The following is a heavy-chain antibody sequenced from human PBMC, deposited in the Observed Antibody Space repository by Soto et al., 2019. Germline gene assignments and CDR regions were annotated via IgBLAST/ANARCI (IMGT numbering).Heavy chain of an antibody. CDR3: AKMAHLGGVMTLPAADVTQ. V-gene: IGHV3-30*18. CDR2: ISFDGNIK. D-gene: IGHD3-16*01. Sequence: QVQLVESGGGVAQPGTSLRLSCIASGFSFSNFGLHWVRQGPGKGLEWVAVISFDGNIKKYADSVKGRFTISRDSPKNTLCLQMNSLKTADTAIYYCAKMAHLGGVMTLPAADVTQWGQGTLVIVSA. CDR1: GFSFSNFG. J-gene: IGHJ1*01.